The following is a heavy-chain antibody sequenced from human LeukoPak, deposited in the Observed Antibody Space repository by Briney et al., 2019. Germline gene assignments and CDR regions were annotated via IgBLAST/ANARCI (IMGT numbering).Heavy chain of an antibody. J-gene: IGHJ3*02. D-gene: IGHD3-22*01. CDR2: ISGSGSST. CDR3: AKDFMIIVVSGAFDI. V-gene: IGHV3-23*01. CDR1: GFTFSSYA. Sequence: EPGGSLRLSCAASGFTFSSYAMSWVRQAPGKGLEWVSAISGSGSSTYYADSVKGRFTISRDNSKNTLYLQMNSLRAEDTAMYYCAKDFMIIVVSGAFDIWGQGTMVTVSS.